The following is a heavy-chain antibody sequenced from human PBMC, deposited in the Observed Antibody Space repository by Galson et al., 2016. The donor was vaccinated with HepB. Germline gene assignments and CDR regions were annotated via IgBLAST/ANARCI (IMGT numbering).Heavy chain of an antibody. CDR1: GGSVSSGGYY. CDR3: ARSAAALDY. CDR2: SYYRRGT. D-gene: IGHD6-13*01. J-gene: IGHJ4*02. V-gene: IGHV4-31*11. Sequence: LTCAVSGGSVSSGGYYWSWVRQHPGKGLEWIGYSYYRRGTYFNPSLKSRVMISIDTSKNQFFLKLSSVTAADTAVYYCARSAAALDYWGQGILVTVSS.